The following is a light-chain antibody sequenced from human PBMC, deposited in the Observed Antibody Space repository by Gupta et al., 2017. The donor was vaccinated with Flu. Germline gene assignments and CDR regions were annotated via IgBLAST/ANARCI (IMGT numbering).Light chain of an antibody. V-gene: IGLV2-14*01. CDR3: SSYTSSSTLVV. J-gene: IGLJ2*01. Sequence: SSDVGGYNYVSWYQQHPGKAPKLMIYEVSNRPSGVSNRFSGSKSGNTASLTIPGLQAEDEADYYCSSYTSSSTLVVFGGGTKLTVL. CDR1: SSDVGGYNY. CDR2: EVS.